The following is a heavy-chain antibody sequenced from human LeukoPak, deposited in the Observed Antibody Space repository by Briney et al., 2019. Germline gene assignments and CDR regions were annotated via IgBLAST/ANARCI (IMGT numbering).Heavy chain of an antibody. Sequence: SETLSLTCTVSGGSISSSSYYWGWIRQPPGKGLEWIGNIYYSGSTNYNPSLKSRVTISVDTSKNQFSLKLSSVTAADTAVYYCARQSATGAFDIWGQGTMVTVSS. CDR3: ARQSATGAFDI. CDR1: GGSISSSSYY. D-gene: IGHD1-14*01. J-gene: IGHJ3*02. CDR2: IYYSGST. V-gene: IGHV4-61*05.